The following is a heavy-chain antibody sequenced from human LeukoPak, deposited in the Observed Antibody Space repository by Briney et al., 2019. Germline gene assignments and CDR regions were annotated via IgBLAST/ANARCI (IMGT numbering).Heavy chain of an antibody. CDR2: IIPILGIA. CDR1: GGTFNSYA. V-gene: IGHV1-69*04. J-gene: IGHJ4*02. D-gene: IGHD3-10*01. Sequence: VASVTVSYKASGGTFNSYAISWVRQAPGQGLEWMGRIIPILGIANYPQKFEGRDTITANKSTSTAYMVLSSLSSEDTAVYYCARVYLPGFGECLDYWGQGTLVTVSS. CDR3: ARVYLPGFGECLDY.